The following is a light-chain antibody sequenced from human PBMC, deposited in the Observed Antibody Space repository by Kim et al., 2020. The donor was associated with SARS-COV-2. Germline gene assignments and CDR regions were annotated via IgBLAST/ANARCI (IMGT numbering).Light chain of an antibody. V-gene: IGLV2-14*04. Sequence: PGQTITVSCTGTSSDVGGYNYVSWYQPYPGNAPKLMIYDVSKRPSGVSNRFSGSVSGYAASLTISGLQVDDEADYYCSSYTTGITRFGTGTKVTVL. CDR1: SSDVGGYNY. CDR2: DVS. CDR3: SSYTTGITR. J-gene: IGLJ1*01.